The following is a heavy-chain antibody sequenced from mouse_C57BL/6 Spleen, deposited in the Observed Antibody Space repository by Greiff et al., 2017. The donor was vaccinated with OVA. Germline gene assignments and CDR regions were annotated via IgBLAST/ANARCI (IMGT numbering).Heavy chain of an antibody. Sequence: QVQLQQPGAELVRPGSSVKLSCKASGYTFTSYWMHWVKQRPIQGLEWIGNIDPSDSGTHYNQKFKDKATLTVDKSSSTAYMQLSSLTSEDSAVYYCARQLRLGGFDYWGQGTTLTVSS. CDR2: IDPSDSGT. J-gene: IGHJ2*01. CDR1: GYTFTSYW. CDR3: ARQLRLGGFDY. D-gene: IGHD3-2*02. V-gene: IGHV1-52*01.